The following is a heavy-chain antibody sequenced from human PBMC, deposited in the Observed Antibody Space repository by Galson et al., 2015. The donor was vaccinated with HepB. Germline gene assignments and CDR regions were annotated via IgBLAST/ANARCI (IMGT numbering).Heavy chain of an antibody. D-gene: IGHD3-9*01. CDR1: GYTLTELS. V-gene: IGHV1-24*01. Sequence: SVKVSCKVSGYTLTELSMHWVRQAPGKGLEWMGGFDPEDGETIYAQKFQGRVTMTEDTSTDTAYMELSSLRSEDTAVYYCATVNILTRGYYYYGMDVWGQGTTVTVSS. CDR3: ATVNILTRGYYYYGMDV. CDR2: FDPEDGET. J-gene: IGHJ6*02.